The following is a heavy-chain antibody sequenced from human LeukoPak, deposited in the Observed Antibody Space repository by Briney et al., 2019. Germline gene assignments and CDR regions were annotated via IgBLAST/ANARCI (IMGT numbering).Heavy chain of an antibody. V-gene: IGHV1-2*02. J-gene: IGHJ6*03. CDR2: INPNSGGT. CDR1: GCTFTGYY. CDR3: ARALRFLEWLSRWDYYYYMDV. D-gene: IGHD3-3*01. Sequence: ASVGVSCKASGCTFTGYYMHWVRQAPGQGLEWMGWINPNSGGTNYAQKFQGRVTMTRDTSISTAYMELSRLRSDDTAVQYCARALRFLEWLSRWDYYYYMDVWGKGTTVTVSS.